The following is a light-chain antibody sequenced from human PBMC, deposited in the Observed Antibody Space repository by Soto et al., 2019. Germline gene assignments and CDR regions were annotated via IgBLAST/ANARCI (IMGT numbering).Light chain of an antibody. Sequence: QSVLTQPPSVSGSPGQSVTISCTGTSSDVGSYNGVSWYQQPPGTAPKLMIYDVSNRPSGVPDRFSGSKSGNTASLTISGLQAEDEADYYCSSYTRSSTYVFGTGTKVNVL. J-gene: IGLJ1*01. CDR3: SSYTRSSTYV. V-gene: IGLV2-18*02. CDR1: SSDVGSYNG. CDR2: DVS.